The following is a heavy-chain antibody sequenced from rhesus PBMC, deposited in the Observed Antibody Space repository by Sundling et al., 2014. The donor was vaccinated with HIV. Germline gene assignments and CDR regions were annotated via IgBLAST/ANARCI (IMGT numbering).Heavy chain of an antibody. CDR1: GGSISGYK. CDR2: IGGSRGST. Sequence: QVQLQESGPGLVKPSETLSLTCAVSGGSISGYKWNWIRQSSGKGLEWIGDIGGSRGSTYYNPSLKSRVTISRDTSKNQFLLKLSSVTAADTAVYFCARGYGVVLTAPRFSYYALDSWGQGVVVTVSS. D-gene: IGHD2-15*01. V-gene: IGHV4-165*01. J-gene: IGHJ6*01. CDR3: ARGYGVVLTAPRFSYYALDS.